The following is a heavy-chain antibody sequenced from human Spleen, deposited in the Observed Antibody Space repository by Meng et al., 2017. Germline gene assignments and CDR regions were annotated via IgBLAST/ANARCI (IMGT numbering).Heavy chain of an antibody. CDR1: GFTFDDYG. J-gene: IGHJ4*02. CDR2: IWYDGSNK. D-gene: IGHD3-22*01. CDR3: ARPYDSSGYATYFDY. V-gene: IGHV3-33*08. Sequence: GPLVESGGGVVRPGGSLRRSCAASGFTFDDYGMNWVRQAPGKGLEWVAVIWYDGSNKYYADSVKGRFTISRDNSKNTLYLQMNSLRAEDTAVYYCARPYDSSGYATYFDYWGQGTLVTVSS.